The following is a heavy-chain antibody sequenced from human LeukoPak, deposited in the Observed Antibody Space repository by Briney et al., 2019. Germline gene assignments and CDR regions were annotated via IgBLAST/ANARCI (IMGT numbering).Heavy chain of an antibody. V-gene: IGHV1-8*01. Sequence: ASVKVSCKASGYTFTSYDINWVRQATGQGLEWMGWMNPNSGNTGYAQKFQGRVTMTRNTSISTAYMELSSLRSEDTAVYYCASGIRAWTMGIYAFDIWGQGTMVTASS. D-gene: IGHD7-27*01. CDR2: MNPNSGNT. CDR1: GYTFTSYD. J-gene: IGHJ3*02. CDR3: ASGIRAWTMGIYAFDI.